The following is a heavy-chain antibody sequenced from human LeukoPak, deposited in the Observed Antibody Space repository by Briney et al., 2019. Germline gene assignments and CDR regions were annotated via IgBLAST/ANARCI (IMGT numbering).Heavy chain of an antibody. Sequence: SETLSLTCSVSGDSISSSRSYFWDWIRQPPGKGLEWIGSINHSGTTDYNPSLQSRVAISIDTSKNQFSLSLRSVTAADTAVYYCARRMLYASGGYWLDPWGQGTLVTVSS. CDR3: ARRMLYASGGYWLDP. V-gene: IGHV4-39*07. CDR1: GDSISSSRSYF. D-gene: IGHD3-10*01. J-gene: IGHJ5*02. CDR2: INHSGTT.